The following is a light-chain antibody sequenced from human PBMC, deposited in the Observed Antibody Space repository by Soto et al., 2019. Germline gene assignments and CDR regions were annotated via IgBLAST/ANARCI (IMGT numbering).Light chain of an antibody. Sequence: SLSRGARASLSCRASETIRSNFLAWYQQKPGQXPRXXIYGASVRATGVPDRFGGSGSGTDFTLTISSLEPDDFAVYYCQQYGSYPEAFGQGTKVDIK. CDR1: ETIRSNF. CDR2: GAS. V-gene: IGKV3-20*01. CDR3: QQYGSYPEA. J-gene: IGKJ1*01.